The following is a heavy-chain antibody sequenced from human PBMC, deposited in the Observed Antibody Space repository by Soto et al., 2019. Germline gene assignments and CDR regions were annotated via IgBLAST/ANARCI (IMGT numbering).Heavy chain of an antibody. J-gene: IGHJ4*02. Sequence: QVQLQESGPGLVKPSQTLSLTCTVSGGSISSGGYYWSWIRQHPGKGLEWIGYIYYSGSTYYNPSLKSRVTTSVDTSKNQFSLKLSSVTAADTAVYYCARAHRYYDSSGYYPPGFDYWGQGTLVTVSS. CDR3: ARAHRYYDSSGYYPPGFDY. V-gene: IGHV4-31*03. D-gene: IGHD3-22*01. CDR1: GGSISSGGYY. CDR2: IYYSGST.